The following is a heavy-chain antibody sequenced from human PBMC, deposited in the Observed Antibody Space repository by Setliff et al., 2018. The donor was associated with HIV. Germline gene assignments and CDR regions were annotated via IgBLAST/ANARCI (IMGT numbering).Heavy chain of an antibody. V-gene: IGHV4-34*01. CDR1: GGSFSDNY. D-gene: IGHD6-13*01. CDR3: VRVSCSSWYSIPRNYYYSMDV. CDR2: INHSGRT. J-gene: IGHJ6*03. Sequence: PSETLSLTCAVYGGSFSDNYWSWIRQSPGKGLEWIGEINHSGRTKYSPSLRSRVSISVDTSKTQFSLKLSSVTAADTAVYYCVRVSCSSWYSIPRNYYYSMDVWGEGTTVTVSS.